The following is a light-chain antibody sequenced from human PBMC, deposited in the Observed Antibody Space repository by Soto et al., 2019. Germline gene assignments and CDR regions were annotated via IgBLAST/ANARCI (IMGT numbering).Light chain of an antibody. Sequence: QSALTQPASVSGSPGQSITISCTGTSSDVGGYNYVSWYQQYPGKAPKLMIYEDSIRPSGVSNRFSGSKSGNTASLTISGLQAEDEADYYCNSYTPSSTRVFGGGTKLTVL. CDR2: EDS. V-gene: IGLV2-14*01. CDR1: SSDVGGYNY. J-gene: IGLJ3*02. CDR3: NSYTPSSTRV.